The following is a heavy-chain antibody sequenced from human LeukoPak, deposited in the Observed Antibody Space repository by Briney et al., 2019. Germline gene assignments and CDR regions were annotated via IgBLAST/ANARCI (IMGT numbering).Heavy chain of an antibody. V-gene: IGHV4-39*07. CDR2: VFYNGAT. CDR1: GGSISSSIYY. Sequence: SETLSLTCIVSGGSISSSIYYWAWVRQPPGKGLEWIGTVFYNGATQYSPSLRSRVTISIDTSTNQFSLKLTSVTAADTAVYYCARVVIDSSSSGWIDYWGQGTLVTVSS. J-gene: IGHJ4*02. D-gene: IGHD6-6*01. CDR3: ARVVIDSSSSGWIDY.